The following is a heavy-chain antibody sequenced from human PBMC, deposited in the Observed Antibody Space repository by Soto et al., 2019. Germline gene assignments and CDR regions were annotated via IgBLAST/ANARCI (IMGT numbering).Heavy chain of an antibody. CDR3: ARRSYGDLDY. Sequence: EVQLVESGGGLVQPGGSLRLSCAASGFTFSDHYMDWVRQAPGKGLEWVGRSRNKANSYSTEYAASVKGRFTISRDNSKNSRYLQMNSLKTEDTAVYYCARRSYGDLDYWGLGTLVTVSS. J-gene: IGHJ4*02. CDR1: GFTFSDHY. CDR2: SRNKANSYST. D-gene: IGHD4-17*01. V-gene: IGHV3-72*01.